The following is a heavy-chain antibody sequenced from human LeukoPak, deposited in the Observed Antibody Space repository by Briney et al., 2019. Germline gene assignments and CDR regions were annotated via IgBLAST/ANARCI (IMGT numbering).Heavy chain of an antibody. Sequence: GGSLRLSCAASGFTFSSYAMHWVRQAPGKGLEWVAVISYDGSNKYYADSVKGRFTISRDNSKNTLYLQMNSLRAEDTAVYYCAKGSTRGNFITMVRGVIINTFDYWGQGTLVTVSS. CDR1: GFTFSSYA. CDR3: AKGSTRGNFITMVRGVIINTFDY. V-gene: IGHV3-30*04. J-gene: IGHJ4*02. CDR2: ISYDGSNK. D-gene: IGHD3-10*01.